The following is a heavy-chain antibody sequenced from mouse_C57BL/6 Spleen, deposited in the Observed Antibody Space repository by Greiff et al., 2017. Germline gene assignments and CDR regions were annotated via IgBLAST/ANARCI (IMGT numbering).Heavy chain of an antibody. V-gene: IGHV1-78*01. CDR3: ASIYDGYSWYFDV. CDR1: GYTFTDHT. J-gene: IGHJ1*03. D-gene: IGHD2-3*01. CDR2: IYPRDGST. Sequence: QVQLQQSDAELVKPGASVKISCKVSGYTFTDHTIHWMKQRPEPGLEWIGYIYPRDGSTKYNEKFKGKATLTADKSSSTAYMQLNSLTSEDSAVYFCASIYDGYSWYFDVWGTGTTVTVSS.